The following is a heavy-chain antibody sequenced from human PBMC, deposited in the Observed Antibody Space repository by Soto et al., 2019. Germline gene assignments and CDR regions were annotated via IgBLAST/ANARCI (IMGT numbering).Heavy chain of an antibody. V-gene: IGHV3-13*01. CDR3: SRELHGGSYGMEV. J-gene: IGHJ6*02. CDR1: GFTFSNYD. CDR2: ITTAGDT. Sequence: GGSLRLSCAASGFTFSNYDMRWVRQVTGKGLEWVSGITTAGDTYYPGSVKGRFTISREKAKNSLYLQMNSLSAGDTAVYYCSRELHGGSYGMEVWGQGTTVTVSS.